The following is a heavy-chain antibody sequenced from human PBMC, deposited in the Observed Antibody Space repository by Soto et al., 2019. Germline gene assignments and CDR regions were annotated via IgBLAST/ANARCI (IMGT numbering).Heavy chain of an antibody. D-gene: IGHD1-1*01. J-gene: IGHJ4*02. CDR1: GYIFTTYG. CDR2: ISAHNGNT. V-gene: IGHV1-18*01. Sequence: QVHLVQSGAEVKKPGASVKVSCKGSGYIFTTYGITLVRQAPGQGLEWMGWISAHNGNTNYAQKLQGRVTVTRDTSTSTAYMELRNLRSDDTAVYYCARGRYGDYWGQGALVTVSS. CDR3: ARGRYGDY.